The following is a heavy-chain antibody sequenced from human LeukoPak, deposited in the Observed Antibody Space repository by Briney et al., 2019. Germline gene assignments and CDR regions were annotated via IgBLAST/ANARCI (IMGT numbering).Heavy chain of an antibody. CDR1: GFTFSSYA. D-gene: IGHD2-2*01. J-gene: IGHJ5*02. CDR2: ISYDGSNK. Sequence: TGGSLRLSCAASGFTFSSYAMHWVRQAPGEGVEWVAVISYDGSNKYYADSVKGRFTISRDNSKNTLYLQMNSLRAEDTAVYYCARDPRDIVVVPAALTGVTWFDPWGQGTLVTVSS. V-gene: IGHV3-30-3*01. CDR3: ARDPRDIVVVPAALTGVTWFDP.